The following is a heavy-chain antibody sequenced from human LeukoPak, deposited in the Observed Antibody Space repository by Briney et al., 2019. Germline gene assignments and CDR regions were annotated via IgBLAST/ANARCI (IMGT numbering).Heavy chain of an antibody. CDR1: GYTFTSYY. D-gene: IGHD6-19*01. V-gene: IGHV1-2*04. J-gene: IGHJ4*02. Sequence: ASVKVSCKASGYTFTSYYMHWVRQAPGQGLEWMGWINPNSGGTNYAQKFQGWVTMTRDTSISTAYMELSRLRSDDTAVYYCVRSAVAGTLGYFDYWGQGTLVTVSS. CDR2: INPNSGGT. CDR3: VRSAVAGTLGYFDY.